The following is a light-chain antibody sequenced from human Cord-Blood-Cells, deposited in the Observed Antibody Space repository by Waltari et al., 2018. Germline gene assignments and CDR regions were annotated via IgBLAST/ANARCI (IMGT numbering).Light chain of an antibody. CDR2: PAS. V-gene: IGKV3-11*01. J-gene: IGKJ5*01. Sequence: EIVLTQSPATLSLSPGERXTLSCRASQSVSSYLAWYQQNPGQAPRLLIFPASTXATGXXARFXXSGSGTDFTLXISSLEPEDFAVYXCQQRXNWPRTFGQGTRLEIK. CDR3: QQRXNWPRT. CDR1: QSVSSY.